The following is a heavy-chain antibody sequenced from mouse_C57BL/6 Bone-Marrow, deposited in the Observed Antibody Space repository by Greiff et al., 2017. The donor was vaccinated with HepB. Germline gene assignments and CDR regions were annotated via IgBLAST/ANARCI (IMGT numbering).Heavy chain of an antibody. Sequence: VQLQQPGAELVRPGPSVKLSCKASGYTFTSYWMHWVKQRPGQGLEWIGVIDPSDSYTNYNQKFKGKATLTVDTSSSTAYMQLSSLTSEDSAVYYCARFTTVVATDWDFEVWGTGTTVTVSS. CDR2: IDPSDSYT. D-gene: IGHD1-1*01. CDR1: GYTFTSYW. V-gene: IGHV1-59*01. CDR3: ARFTTVVATDWDFEV. J-gene: IGHJ1*03.